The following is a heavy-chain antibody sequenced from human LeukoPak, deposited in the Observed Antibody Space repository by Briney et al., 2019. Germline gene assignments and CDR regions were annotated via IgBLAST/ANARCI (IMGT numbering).Heavy chain of an antibody. CDR3: ARGTVSTHAFDI. CDR2: IYYSGST. CDR1: GVSISSYY. V-gene: IGHV4-59*01. D-gene: IGHD4-11*01. J-gene: IGHJ3*02. Sequence: KPSETLSPTCTVSGVSISSYYWSWIRQPPGKGLEWIGYIYYSGSTNYNPSLKSRVTISVDTSKNQFSLKLSSVTAADTAVYYCARGTVSTHAFDIWGQGTMVTVSS.